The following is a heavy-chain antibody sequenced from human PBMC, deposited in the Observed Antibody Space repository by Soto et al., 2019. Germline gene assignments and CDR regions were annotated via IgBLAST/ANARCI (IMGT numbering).Heavy chain of an antibody. CDR1: GYTFTSYG. Sequence: ASVKVSCKASGYTFTSYGISWVRQAPGQGLEWMGWISAYNGSTNYAQKLQGRVTMTTDTSTSTAYMELRSLRSDDTAVYYCARDSGDCSSTSCLYFDYWGQGTLVTVSS. V-gene: IGHV1-18*01. CDR2: ISAYNGST. CDR3: ARDSGDCSSTSCLYFDY. J-gene: IGHJ4*02. D-gene: IGHD2-2*01.